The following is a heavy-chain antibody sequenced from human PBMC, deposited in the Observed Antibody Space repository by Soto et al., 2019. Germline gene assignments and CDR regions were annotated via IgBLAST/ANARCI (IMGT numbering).Heavy chain of an antibody. J-gene: IGHJ5*02. CDR3: AVGRRKKSGSNTWFDP. V-gene: IGHV3-23*01. CDR2: ISDTGGAT. CDR1: GVTISSYA. Sequence: EVQLLESEGGLVQPGGSLRLSCTGSGVTISSYAMNWVRQAPGKGLEWVSTISDTGGATFYAGSVKGRFTISRDNSKNTVYLQMRSLRVEDTAVYFCAVGRRKKSGSNTWFDPWGRGTLVTVSS. D-gene: IGHD3-3*01.